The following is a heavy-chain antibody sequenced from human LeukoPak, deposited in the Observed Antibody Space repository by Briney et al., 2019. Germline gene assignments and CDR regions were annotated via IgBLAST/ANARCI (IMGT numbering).Heavy chain of an antibody. V-gene: IGHV3-23*01. J-gene: IGHJ4*02. CDR2: ISGSGGST. CDR3: AKDFDSYDYVWGSYRYPTDY. CDR1: GFTFSSYA. D-gene: IGHD3-16*02. Sequence: GGSLRLSCAASGFTFSSYAMSWVRQAPGKGLEWVSAISGSGGSTYYADSVKGRFTISRDNSKNTLYLQMNSLRAEDTAVYYCAKDFDSYDYVWGSYRYPTDYWGQGTLVTVSS.